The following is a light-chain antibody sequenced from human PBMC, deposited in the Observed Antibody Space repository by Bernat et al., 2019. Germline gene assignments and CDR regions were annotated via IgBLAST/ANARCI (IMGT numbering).Light chain of an antibody. J-gene: IGLJ3*02. CDR3: VLYMGSGVWV. Sequence: QTVVTQEPSFSVSPGGTVTLTCGLSSGSVSTSYYPGCYQQTPGQAPRTLIYSTNTRSSGVPDRFSGSILGNKAALTITGAQADDESDYYCVLYMGSGVWVFGGGTKLTVL. CDR2: STN. CDR1: SGSVSTSYY. V-gene: IGLV8-61*01.